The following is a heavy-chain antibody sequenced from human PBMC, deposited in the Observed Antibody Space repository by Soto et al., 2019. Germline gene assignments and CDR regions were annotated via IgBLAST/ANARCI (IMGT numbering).Heavy chain of an antibody. CDR2: IIPIFGTT. V-gene: IGHV1-69*06. CDR1: GGTFSTYA. CDR3: AREYSSGWYYFDY. Sequence: ASVKVSCKASGGTFSTYAINWVRQAPGQGLEWMGGIIPIFGTTNYTQKFQGRVTITADISTSTAYMELSSLRSEDTAVYYCAREYSSGWYYFDYWGQGTPVTVSS. J-gene: IGHJ4*02. D-gene: IGHD6-19*01.